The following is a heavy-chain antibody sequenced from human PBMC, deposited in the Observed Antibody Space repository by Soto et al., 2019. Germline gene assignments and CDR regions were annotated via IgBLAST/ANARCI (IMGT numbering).Heavy chain of an antibody. CDR2: IGVYNGNT. Sequence: QVQLVQSGAEVKKPGASVKVSCKASGYTFSNYGLTWVRQAPGQGLEWMGWIGVYNGNTDYAQKAKGRVTLTTDTSTSTAYMELRSLRSDDTAVYYCARDSLPMAVAAPDNWGQGTLVIVSS. V-gene: IGHV1-18*01. CDR3: ARDSLPMAVAAPDN. J-gene: IGHJ4*02. D-gene: IGHD2-15*01. CDR1: GYTFSNYG.